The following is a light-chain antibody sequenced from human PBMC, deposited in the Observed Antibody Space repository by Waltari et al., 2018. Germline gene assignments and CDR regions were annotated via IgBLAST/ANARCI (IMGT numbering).Light chain of an antibody. Sequence: QSVLTQPPSVSGAPGQRVPIPCPGSSPNIRAGYDVPWYQQLPGTAPKLLIYGNSNRPSGVPDRFSGSKSGTSASLAITGLQAEDEADYYCQSYDSSLSGYVFGGGTKLTVL. J-gene: IGLJ3*02. CDR2: GNS. CDR1: SPNIRAGYD. V-gene: IGLV1-40*01. CDR3: QSYDSSLSGYV.